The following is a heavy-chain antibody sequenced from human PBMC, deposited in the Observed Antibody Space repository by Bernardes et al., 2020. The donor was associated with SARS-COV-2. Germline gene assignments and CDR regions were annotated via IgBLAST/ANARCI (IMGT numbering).Heavy chain of an antibody. V-gene: IGHV3-23*01. D-gene: IGHD3-10*01. CDR1: GFTFSSYA. CDR3: AKTSGRYSPYYYYGMDV. Sequence: GGSLRLSCAASGFTFSSYAMSWVRQAPGKGLEWVSAISGSGGSTYYADSVKGRFTISRDNSKNTLYLQMNSLRAEDTAVYYCAKTSGRYSPYYYYGMDVWGQGTTVTVSS. CDR2: ISGSGGST. J-gene: IGHJ6*02.